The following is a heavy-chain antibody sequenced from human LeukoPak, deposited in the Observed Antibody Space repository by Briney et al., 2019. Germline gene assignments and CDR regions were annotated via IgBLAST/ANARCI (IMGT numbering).Heavy chain of an antibody. Sequence: GVSVKVSCKVSGYTLTELSMHWVRQAPGKGLEWMGSFDPEDAETIDAQKFQGRVTMTEDTSTDTAYMELSSLRSDDTAVYYCATGGSLIVGETGFDYWGQGSLVTVST. CDR2: FDPEDAET. J-gene: IGHJ4*02. D-gene: IGHD1-26*01. CDR3: ATGGSLIVGETGFDY. V-gene: IGHV1-24*01. CDR1: GYTLTELS.